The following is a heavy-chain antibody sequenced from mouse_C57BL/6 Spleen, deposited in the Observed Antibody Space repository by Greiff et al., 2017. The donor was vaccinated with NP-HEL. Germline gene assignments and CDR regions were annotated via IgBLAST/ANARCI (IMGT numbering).Heavy chain of an antibody. CDR2: ISYSGST. CDR3: ARTARIKY. J-gene: IGHJ2*01. Sequence: EVQLQQSGPGLVKPSQSLSLTCTVTGSSIPSGYGWNWIRQFPGTKLEWMGYISYSGSTNYNPSLKSRISITRDTSKNQFFLQLNSVTTEDTATYYCARTARIKYWGQGTTLTVSS. V-gene: IGHV3-2*02. D-gene: IGHD1-2*01. CDR1: GSSIPSGYG.